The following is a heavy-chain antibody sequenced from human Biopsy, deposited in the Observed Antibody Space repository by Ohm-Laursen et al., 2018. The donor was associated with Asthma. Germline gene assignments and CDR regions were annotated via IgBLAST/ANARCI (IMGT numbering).Heavy chain of an antibody. CDR2: HDHEEGGT. CDR3: ASDFPKDYVRYNFQF. D-gene: IGHD4-17*01. V-gene: IGHV1-24*01. J-gene: IGHJ4*02. CDR1: GYSLTDLS. Sequence: GSSVKVSCKISGYSLTDLSMHWVRQAPGQGLEWMGGHDHEEGGTVNARRFQGRVTMTEDTSTDTAYMELSSPSSDDTAVYYCASDFPKDYVRYNFQFWGQGTLVTVSS.